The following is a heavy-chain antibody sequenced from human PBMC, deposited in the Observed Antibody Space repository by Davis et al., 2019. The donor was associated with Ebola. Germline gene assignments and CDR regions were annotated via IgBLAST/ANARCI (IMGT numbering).Heavy chain of an antibody. CDR3: ARHPGSTWGGVNWFDP. V-gene: IGHV5-10-1*01. J-gene: IGHJ5*02. D-gene: IGHD3-10*01. CDR2: IDPCDSYT. Sequence: GESLKTPCKGPEYSFTSYWIGWVRQMPGTGLEWIGRIDPCDSYTNYSPSFQGHVTISADKSISTAYLQWSSLKASDTAMYYCARHPGSTWGGVNWFDPWGQGTLVTVSS. CDR1: EYSFTSYW.